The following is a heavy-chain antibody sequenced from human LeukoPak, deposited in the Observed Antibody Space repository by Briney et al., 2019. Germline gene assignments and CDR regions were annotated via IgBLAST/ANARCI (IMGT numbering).Heavy chain of an antibody. V-gene: IGHV4-34*01. J-gene: IGHJ3*02. CDR2: INHSGST. CDR1: GGSFSGYY. Sequence: SETLSLTCAVYGGSFSGYYWSWIRQPPGKGLEWIGEINHSGSTNYNPSLKSRVTISIDTSKNQFSLKLNSVTAADTAVYYCAKSNGYGLVDIWGQGTMVTVSS. D-gene: IGHD3-10*01. CDR3: AKSNGYGLVDI.